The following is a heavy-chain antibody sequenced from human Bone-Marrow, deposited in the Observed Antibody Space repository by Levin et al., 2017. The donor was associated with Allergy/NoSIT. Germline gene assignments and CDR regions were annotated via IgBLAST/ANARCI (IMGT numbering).Heavy chain of an antibody. D-gene: IGHD2-21*02. J-gene: IGHJ4*02. CDR2: ISGSGVGT. Sequence: GESLKISCAASASTFNDYAMSWVRQPPGKGLEWVSSISGSGVGTYYADSVKGRFTISRDNFKNTLYLQMNSLRAEDPAVYYCFAVTSSWGQGTLVTVSS. V-gene: IGHV3-23*01. CDR1: ASTFNDYA. CDR3: FAVTSS.